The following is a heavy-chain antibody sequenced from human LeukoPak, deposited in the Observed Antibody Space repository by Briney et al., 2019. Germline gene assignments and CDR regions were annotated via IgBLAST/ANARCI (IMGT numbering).Heavy chain of an antibody. D-gene: IGHD1-26*01. Sequence: PSETLSLTCTVSGGSISSYYWSWIRQPAGKGLEWIGRIYASGSTNYNPSLKSRVTMPVDTSNSQSSLRLISVTAADPAVHYCARDQRGIVGANHNWFDPWGQGTLVTVSS. V-gene: IGHV4-4*07. CDR3: ARDQRGIVGANHNWFDP. CDR1: GGSISSYY. J-gene: IGHJ5*02. CDR2: IYASGST.